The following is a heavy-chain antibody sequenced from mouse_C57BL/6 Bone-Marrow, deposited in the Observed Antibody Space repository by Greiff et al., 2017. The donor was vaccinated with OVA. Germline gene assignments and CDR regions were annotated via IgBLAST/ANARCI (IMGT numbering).Heavy chain of an antibody. Sequence: VKLMESGAELVRPGTSVKMSCKASGYTFTNYWIGWAKQRPGHGLEWIGDIYPGGGYTNYNEKFKGKATLTADKSSSTAYMQFSSLTSEDSAIYYCARTSYYSNSYWYFDVWGTGTTVTVSS. D-gene: IGHD2-5*01. CDR3: ARTSYYSNSYWYFDV. V-gene: IGHV1-63*01. J-gene: IGHJ1*03. CDR2: IYPGGGYT. CDR1: GYTFTNYW.